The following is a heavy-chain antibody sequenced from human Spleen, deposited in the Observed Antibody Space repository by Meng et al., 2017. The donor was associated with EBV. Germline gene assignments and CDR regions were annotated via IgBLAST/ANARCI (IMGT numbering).Heavy chain of an antibody. D-gene: IGHD2-2*01. V-gene: IGHV4-34*01. CDR2: INHSGST. J-gene: IGHJ4*02. CDR3: ARVGEDIVVVPAAHTQYYFDY. CDR1: GGSFSGYY. Sequence: QVQLQQWGAGLLQPSEXLSLSCAVYGGSFSGYYWSWIRQPPGKGLEWIGEINHSGSTNYNPSLKSRVTISVDTSKNQFSLKLSSVTAADTAVYYCARVGEDIVVVPAAHTQYYFDYWGQGTLVTVSS.